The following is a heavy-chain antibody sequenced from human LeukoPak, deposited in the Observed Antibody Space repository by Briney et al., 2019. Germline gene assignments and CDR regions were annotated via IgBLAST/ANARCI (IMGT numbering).Heavy chain of an antibody. CDR1: GFTFSGYI. J-gene: IGHJ4*02. D-gene: IGHD6-13*01. Sequence: PGGSLRLSCAASGFTFSGYIMNWVRQAPGKGLEWVSYISGSGSTIYYADSVKGRFTISRDNAKNSLYLQMNSLRAEDTAVYYCARRYSSSWYSYDYWGQGTLVTVSS. V-gene: IGHV3-48*04. CDR2: ISGSGSTI. CDR3: ARRYSSSWYSYDY.